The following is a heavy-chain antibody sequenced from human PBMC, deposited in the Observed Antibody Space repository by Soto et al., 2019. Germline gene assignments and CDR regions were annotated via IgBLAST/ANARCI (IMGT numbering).Heavy chain of an antibody. CDR1: GFTFSRYS. CDR2: ISSSSSYI. Sequence: EVQLVESGGGLVKPGGSLRLSCAASGFTFSRYSMNWVRQAPGKGLEWVSSISSSSSYIYYADSVKGRFTISRDNANNSLYLQMNSLRAEDTAVYYCAREATYYYDSSGNDAVDIWGQGTMVTVAS. V-gene: IGHV3-21*01. J-gene: IGHJ3*02. D-gene: IGHD3-22*01. CDR3: AREATYYYDSSGNDAVDI.